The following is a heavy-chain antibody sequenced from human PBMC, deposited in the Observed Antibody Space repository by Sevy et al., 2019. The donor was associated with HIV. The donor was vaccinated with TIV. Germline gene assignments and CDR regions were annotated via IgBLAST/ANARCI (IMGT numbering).Heavy chain of an antibody. CDR3: ARDLTRCYYDSSGYYPSGAFDI. CDR2: ISSSGSTI. Sequence: GGALRLSCAASGFTFSDYYMSWIRQAPGKGLEWVSYISSSGSTIYYADSVKGRFTISRDNAKNSLYLQMNSLRAEDTAVYNCARDLTRCYYDSSGYYPSGAFDIWGQGTMVTVSS. CDR1: GFTFSDYY. D-gene: IGHD3-22*01. J-gene: IGHJ3*02. V-gene: IGHV3-11*01.